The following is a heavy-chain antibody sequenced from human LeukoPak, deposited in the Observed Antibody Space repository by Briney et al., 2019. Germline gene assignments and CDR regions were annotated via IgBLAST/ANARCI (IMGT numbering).Heavy chain of an antibody. CDR3: ARDLSP. V-gene: IGHV3-21*06. Sequence: GGSLRLSCAGTGFTFSDYNMNWGRQAPGKGLEWVSSISSSSTSMSYADSVKGRFTISRDNAKNSLYLQMNSLRVEDTAVYYCARDLSPWGQGTLVTVSS. J-gene: IGHJ5*02. CDR1: GFTFSDYN. CDR2: ISSSSTSM.